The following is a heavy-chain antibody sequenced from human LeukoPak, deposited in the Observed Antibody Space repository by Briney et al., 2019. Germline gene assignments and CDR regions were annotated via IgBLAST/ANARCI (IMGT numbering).Heavy chain of an antibody. V-gene: IGHV3-23*01. CDR2: ISGSGGST. Sequence: PGGSLRLSCAASGFTFSSYAMSWVRQAPGKGLEWVSAISGSGGSTYYADSVKGRFTISRDSSKNTLYLQMNSLRAEDTAVYYCAKVLQPFLEYFQHWGQGTLVTVSS. CDR1: GFTFSSYA. J-gene: IGHJ1*01. CDR3: AKVLQPFLEYFQH. D-gene: IGHD5-18*01.